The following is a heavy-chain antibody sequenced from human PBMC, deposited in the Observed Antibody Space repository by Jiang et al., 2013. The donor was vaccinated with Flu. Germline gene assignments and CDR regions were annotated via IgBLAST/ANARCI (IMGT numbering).Heavy chain of an antibody. Sequence: RLSCAASGFTFSSYWMNWVRQAPGKGLEWVANIKQDGSEKYSVDSVKGRFTISRDNAKNSLYLQMNSLRAEDTAVYYCVREGGYCRGGSCYSSARYYYYGMDVWGQGTTVTVSS. CDR2: IKQDGSEK. J-gene: IGHJ6*02. CDR3: VREGGYCRGGSCYSSARYYYYGMDV. D-gene: IGHD2-15*01. V-gene: IGHV3-7*01. CDR1: GFTFSSYW.